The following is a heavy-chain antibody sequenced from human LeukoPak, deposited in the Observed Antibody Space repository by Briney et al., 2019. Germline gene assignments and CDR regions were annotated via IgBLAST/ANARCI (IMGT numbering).Heavy chain of an antibody. CDR2: IIPIFGTA. Sequence: SVTVSFKASGGTFSSYAISWVRQAPGQGLEWMGGIIPIFGTANYAQKFQGRVTITADESTSTAYMELSSLRSEDTAVYYCARDGRRGEDYDILTGYYAFDYWGQGTLVTVSS. J-gene: IGHJ4*02. CDR3: ARDGRRGEDYDILTGYYAFDY. CDR1: GGTFSSYA. V-gene: IGHV1-69*13. D-gene: IGHD3-9*01.